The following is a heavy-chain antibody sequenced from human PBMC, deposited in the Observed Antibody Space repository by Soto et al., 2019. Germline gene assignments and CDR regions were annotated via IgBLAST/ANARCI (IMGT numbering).Heavy chain of an antibody. D-gene: IGHD4-4*01. V-gene: IGHV4-4*02. Sequence: SETLSLTCAVSGGSISSGYWWSWVRQPPGKGLEWIGEIYHSGSTNYNPSLESRVTISVDKSKNQFSLKLNSVTAADTAVYYCASLGTTLTTFDYWGQGTLVTVSS. CDR1: GGSISSGYW. J-gene: IGHJ4*02. CDR2: IYHSGST. CDR3: ASLGTTLTTFDY.